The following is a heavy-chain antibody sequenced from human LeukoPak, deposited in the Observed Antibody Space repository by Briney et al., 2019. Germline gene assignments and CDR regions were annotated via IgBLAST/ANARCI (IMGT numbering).Heavy chain of an antibody. D-gene: IGHD3-22*01. CDR3: AKVDYYDSSGFYSPPLN. J-gene: IGHJ4*02. CDR1: GFIFSSYA. V-gene: IGHV3-23*01. CDR2: ISGSGANT. Sequence: HPGGSLRLSCAASGFIFSSYAMSWVRQAPGKGLEWVSGISGSGANTLYGDSVKGRFTISRDNSRNTVYLQMNSLRAEDTAVYYCAKVDYYDSSGFYSPPLNWGQGTLVTVSS.